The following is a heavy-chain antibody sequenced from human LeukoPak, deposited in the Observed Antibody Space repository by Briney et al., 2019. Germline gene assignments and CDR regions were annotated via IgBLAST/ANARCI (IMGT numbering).Heavy chain of an antibody. Sequence: SETLSLTCAVSGYSISSGYYWGWIRQPPGKGLEWIGSIYHSGSTYYNPSLKSRVTISVDTSKNQFSLKLSSVTAADTAVYYCARRGAAAGTGYYYYYYMDVWGKGTTVTVSS. CDR1: GYSISSGYY. V-gene: IGHV4-38-2*01. D-gene: IGHD6-13*01. CDR2: IYHSGST. CDR3: ARRGAAAGTGYYYYYYMDV. J-gene: IGHJ6*03.